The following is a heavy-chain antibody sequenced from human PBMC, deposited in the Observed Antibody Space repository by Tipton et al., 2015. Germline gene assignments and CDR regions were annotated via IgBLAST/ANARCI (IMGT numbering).Heavy chain of an antibody. CDR2: LSYSGKT. CDR1: GGSISNSNYY. D-gene: IGHD6-25*01. CDR3: ARSLFPETAGLENWVYP. Sequence: TLSLTCTVSGGSISNSNYYWGWIRQPPGKGLEWIGSLSYSGKTDYNPPLRSRVTISVDTSKNQFSLRLSSVTAADTAVYYCARSLFPETAGLENWVYPWGQGPLVTVSS. V-gene: IGHV4-39*01. J-gene: IGHJ5*02.